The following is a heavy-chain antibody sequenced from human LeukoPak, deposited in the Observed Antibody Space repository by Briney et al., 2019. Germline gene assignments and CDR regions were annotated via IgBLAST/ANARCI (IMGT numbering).Heavy chain of an antibody. V-gene: IGHV3-64*01. J-gene: IGHJ4*02. D-gene: IGHD5-18*01. CDR2: ISNGGSI. CDR3: ARDFSYGSGFDY. Sequence: GGSLTLSCAASGFTISSYALHWVRQAPGKGLQYVSGISNGGSIDYANSVKGRFTISRDNSKNTLYLQMASLRPADMAVSYCARDFSYGSGFDYWGQGTLVTVSS. CDR1: GFTISSYA.